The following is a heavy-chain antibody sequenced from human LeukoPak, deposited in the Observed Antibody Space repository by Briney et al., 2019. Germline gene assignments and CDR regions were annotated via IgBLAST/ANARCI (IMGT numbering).Heavy chain of an antibody. CDR2: INHSGST. CDR1: GGSFSSFDYY. J-gene: IGHJ4*02. CDR3: ARGVYSSGWYNY. V-gene: IGHV4-34*01. D-gene: IGHD6-19*01. Sequence: SETLSLTCDVYGGSFSSFDYYWTWLRQPPGKGLEWIGEINHSGSTNYNPSLKSRVTISVDMSKNQFSLKLGSVTAADTAVYYCARGVYSSGWYNYWGQGTLVTVSS.